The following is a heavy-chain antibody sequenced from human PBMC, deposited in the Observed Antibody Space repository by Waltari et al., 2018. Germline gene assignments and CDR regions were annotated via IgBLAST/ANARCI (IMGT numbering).Heavy chain of an antibody. V-gene: IGHV4-4*07. CDR1: GGSISSYY. Sequence: QVQLQESGLGLVKPSETLSLTCTVSGGSISSYYWSWIRQPAGKGLEWIGRIYTSGSTNYNPSLKSRVTMSVDTSKNQFSLKLSSVTAADTAVYDCARDQITMVRRANWFDPWGQGTLVTVSS. CDR2: IYTSGST. D-gene: IGHD3-10*01. CDR3: ARDQITMVRRANWFDP. J-gene: IGHJ5*02.